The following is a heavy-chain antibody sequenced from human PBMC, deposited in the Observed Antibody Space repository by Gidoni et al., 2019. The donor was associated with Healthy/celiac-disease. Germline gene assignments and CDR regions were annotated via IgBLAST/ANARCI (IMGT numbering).Heavy chain of an antibody. CDR2: ISWNSGSI. Sequence: EVQLVESGVGLVQPGRSLRLSCAASGFTFDDSAMHCVRQAPGKGLEWVSGISWNSGSIGYADSVKGRFTISRDNAKNSLYLQMNSLRAEDTALYYCAKDIKRYDFWSGASYYYYGMYVWGQGTTVTVSS. CDR3: AKDIKRYDFWSGASYYYYGMYV. J-gene: IGHJ6*02. D-gene: IGHD3-3*01. V-gene: IGHV3-9*01. CDR1: GFTFDDSA.